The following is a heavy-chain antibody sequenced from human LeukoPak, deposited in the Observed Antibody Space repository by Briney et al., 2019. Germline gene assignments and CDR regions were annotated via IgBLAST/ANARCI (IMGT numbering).Heavy chain of an antibody. CDR3: ARDAPGPYDILTGYFPY. Sequence: GGSLRLSRAASGFTFSSYAMHWVRQAPGKGLEWVAVISYDGSNKYYADSVKGRFTISRDNSKNTLYLQMNSLRAEDTAVYYCARDAPGPYDILTGYFPYWGQGTLVTVSS. D-gene: IGHD3-9*01. J-gene: IGHJ4*02. CDR2: ISYDGSNK. V-gene: IGHV3-30*01. CDR1: GFTFSSYA.